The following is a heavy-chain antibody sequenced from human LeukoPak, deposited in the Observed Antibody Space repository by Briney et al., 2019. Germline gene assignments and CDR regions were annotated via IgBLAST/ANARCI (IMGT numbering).Heavy chain of an antibody. CDR2: INPSGGST. J-gene: IGHJ4*02. V-gene: IGHV1-46*01. Sequence: SVKVSCKASGYTFTSYYMHRVRQAPGHGLEWMGIINPSGGSTSYAQKFQGRVTMTRDTSTSTVYMELSSLRSEDTAVYYCARVEMATIADFDYWGQGTLVTVSS. CDR1: GYTFTSYY. CDR3: ARVEMATIADFDY. D-gene: IGHD5-24*01.